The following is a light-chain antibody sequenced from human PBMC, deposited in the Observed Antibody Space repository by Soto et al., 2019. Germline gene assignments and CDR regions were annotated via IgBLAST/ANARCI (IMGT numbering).Light chain of an antibody. Sequence: QSVLTQPASVSGSPGQSITISCTGTSSDVGFSNYIFWYQQHPGKDPKLIISDVSNRPSGVSNRFSGSKSANTASLTISGLQAEDEADYYCSSFTSSDTDVFGSGTKLTVL. J-gene: IGLJ1*01. CDR1: SSDVGFSNY. V-gene: IGLV2-14*03. CDR2: DVS. CDR3: SSFTSSDTDV.